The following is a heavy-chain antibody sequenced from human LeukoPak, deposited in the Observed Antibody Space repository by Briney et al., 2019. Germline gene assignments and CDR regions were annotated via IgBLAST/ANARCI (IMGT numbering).Heavy chain of an antibody. Sequence: GGSLRLSCAASGLTFRTYAMSWVRQAPGKGLEWVSSISDSGGYTFYADSVKGRFTISRDNSKNTLYLHMNSPRDEDTALYYCAGDRAYPNDVFNIWGQGTMITVS. V-gene: IGHV3-23*01. D-gene: IGHD2-21*01. CDR1: GLTFRTYA. J-gene: IGHJ3*02. CDR3: AGDRAYPNDVFNI. CDR2: ISDSGGYT.